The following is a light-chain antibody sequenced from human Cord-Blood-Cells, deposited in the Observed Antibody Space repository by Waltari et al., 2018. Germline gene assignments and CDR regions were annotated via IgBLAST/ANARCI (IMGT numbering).Light chain of an antibody. J-gene: IGLJ3*02. CDR1: SSDVGGYNY. V-gene: IGLV2-14*01. CDR3: SSYTSSSTWV. CDR2: EVS. Sequence: QSALTQPASVSGSPGQSITISCTGTSSDVGGYNYVSWYQQHPGKAPKLMIYEVSKRPSVVPNPFSGSKSGNTASMTISGLQAEDEADYYCSSYTSSSTWVFGGGTKLTVL.